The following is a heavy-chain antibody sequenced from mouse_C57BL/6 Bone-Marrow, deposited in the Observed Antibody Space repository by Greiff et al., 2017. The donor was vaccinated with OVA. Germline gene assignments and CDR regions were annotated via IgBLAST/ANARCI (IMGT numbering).Heavy chain of an antibody. CDR3: TRVVDDYDWFAY. V-gene: IGHV5-9-1*02. J-gene: IGHJ3*01. Sequence: LKESGEGLVKPGGSLKLSCAASGFTFSSYAMSWVRQTPEKRLEWVAYISSGGDYIYYADTVKGRFTISRDNARNTLYLQMSSLKSEDTAMYYCTRVVDDYDWFAYWGQGTLVTVSA. D-gene: IGHD2-4*01. CDR2: ISSGGDYI. CDR1: GFTFSSYA.